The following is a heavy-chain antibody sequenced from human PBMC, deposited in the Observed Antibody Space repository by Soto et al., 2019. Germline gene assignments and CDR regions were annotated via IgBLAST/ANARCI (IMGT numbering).Heavy chain of an antibody. CDR1: GFTFSSYA. CDR2: ISGSGGST. CDR3: AKDRSCSGGSCFKGWFDP. Sequence: LRLSCAASGFTFSSYAMSWVRQAPGKGLEWVSAISGSGGSTYYADSVKGRFTISRDNSKNTLYLQMNSLRAEDTAVYYCAKDRSCSGGSCFKGWFDPWGQGTLVTVYS. J-gene: IGHJ5*02. D-gene: IGHD2-15*01. V-gene: IGHV3-23*01.